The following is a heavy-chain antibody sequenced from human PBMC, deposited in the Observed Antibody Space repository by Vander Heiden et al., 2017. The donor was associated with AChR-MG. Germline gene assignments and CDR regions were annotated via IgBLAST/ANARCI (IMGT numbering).Heavy chain of an antibody. CDR2: ISSSGSTI. CDR1: RFPFSDYY. CDR3: ARDVGFRELLDY. V-gene: IGHV3-11*01. D-gene: IGHD3-10*01. J-gene: IGHJ4*02. Sequence: QVQLVEPGGGFVKSGGSRRLPRAASRFPFSDYYMSWLRQDQGKWLGWVSYISSSGSTIYYADSVKGRFTISRDNAKSSLYLQMNSVRAEDTAVYYCARDVGFRELLDYWGQGTLVTVSS.